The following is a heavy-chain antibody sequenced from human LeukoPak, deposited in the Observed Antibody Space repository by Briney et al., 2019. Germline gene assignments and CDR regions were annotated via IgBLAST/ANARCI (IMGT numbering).Heavy chain of an antibody. CDR1: GFTFTSSA. CDR3: AASRGYCSGGSCRLFDH. D-gene: IGHD2-15*01. V-gene: IGHV1-58*02. J-gene: IGHJ4*02. CDR2: IVVGSGNT. Sequence: SVKVSCKASGFTFTSSAMQWVRQARGQRLEWIGWIVVGSGNTNYAQKFQERVTITRDMSTSTAYMELSSLRSEDTAVYYCAASRGYCSGGSCRLFDHWGQGTLVTVSS.